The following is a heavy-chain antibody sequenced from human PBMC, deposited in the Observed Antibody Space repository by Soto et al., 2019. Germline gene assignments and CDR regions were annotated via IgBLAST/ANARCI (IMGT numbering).Heavy chain of an antibody. CDR1: GFMFDDYA. D-gene: IGHD3-16*01. Sequence: EVQLVESGGGLVQPGRTLRLSCAASGFMFDDYAMHWVRQAPGKGLEWVSGISWNSGSIGYADSVKGRFIISRDNAKNSVHLQMNSLRPEDTALYYCAKXXXXTSDYTFDSWGQGTLVIVSS. J-gene: IGHJ4*02. CDR2: ISWNSGSI. V-gene: IGHV3-9*01. CDR3: AKXXXXTSDYTFDS.